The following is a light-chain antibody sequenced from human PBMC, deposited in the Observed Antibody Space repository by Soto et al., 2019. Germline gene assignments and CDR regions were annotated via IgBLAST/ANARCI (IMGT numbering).Light chain of an antibody. CDR1: NIGSKN. Sequence: SYELTQPRSVSVALGQTARITCGGNNIGSKNVHWYQQKPGQAPVLVIYRDSNRPSGIPERFSGSNSGNTATLTISRAQAGDEADYYCQVWDSSTARVFGGGNKLTVL. CDR3: QVWDSSTARV. V-gene: IGLV3-9*01. J-gene: IGLJ3*02. CDR2: RDS.